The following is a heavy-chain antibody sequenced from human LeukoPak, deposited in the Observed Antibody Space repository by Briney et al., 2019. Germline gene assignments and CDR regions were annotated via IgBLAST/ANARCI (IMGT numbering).Heavy chain of an antibody. CDR3: AREGSSTDYYYYMDV. D-gene: IGHD2-2*01. V-gene: IGHV4-59*01. Sequence: PSETLSLTCTVSGGSISSYYWSWIRQPPGKGLEWIGYIYYSGSTNYNPSLKSRVTISVDTSKNQFSLKLSSVTAADTAVYYCAREGSSTDYYYYMDVWGKGTTVTISS. J-gene: IGHJ6*03. CDR1: GGSISSYY. CDR2: IYYSGST.